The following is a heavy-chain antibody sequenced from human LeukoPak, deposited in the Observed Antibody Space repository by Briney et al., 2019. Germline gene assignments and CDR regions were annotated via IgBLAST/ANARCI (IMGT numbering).Heavy chain of an antibody. J-gene: IGHJ4*02. Sequence: PSGTLSLTCAVSGGSISSSNWWSWVRQPPGKGLEWIGEIYHSGSTNYNPSLKSRVTISVDKSKNQFSLKLSSVTAADTAMFYCARLYGNFQNYYDYWGQGTLVAVSS. CDR2: IYHSGST. CDR1: GGSISSSNW. D-gene: IGHD1-7*01. CDR3: ARLYGNFQNYYDY. V-gene: IGHV4-4*02.